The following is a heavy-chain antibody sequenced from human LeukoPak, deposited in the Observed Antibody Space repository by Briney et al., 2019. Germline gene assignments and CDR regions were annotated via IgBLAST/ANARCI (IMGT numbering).Heavy chain of an antibody. D-gene: IGHD4-17*01. J-gene: IGHJ6*02. V-gene: IGHV3-7*01. CDR2: IKQDGGEE. Sequence: GGSLRLSCAASGFIFNTYRMTWVRQALGKGLEWVASIKQDGGEEYYEDSVRGRFTISRDNSKNTLYLQMNSLRAEDTAVYYCAKERDGDRFYYYYYYGMDVWGQGTTVTVSS. CDR3: AKERDGDRFYYYYYYGMDV. CDR1: GFIFNTYR.